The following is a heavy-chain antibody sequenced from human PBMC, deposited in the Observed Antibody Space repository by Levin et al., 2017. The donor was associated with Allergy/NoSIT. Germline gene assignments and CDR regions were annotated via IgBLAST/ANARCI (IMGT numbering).Heavy chain of an antibody. D-gene: IGHD2-21*02. CDR2: IYSGGST. V-gene: IGHV3-53*01. J-gene: IGHJ3*02. CDR3: ARVLAYCGGDCDFDAFDI. CDR1: GFTVSSNY. Sequence: GGSLRLSCAASGFTVSSNYMSWVRQAPGKGLEWVSVIYSGGSTYCADSVKGRFTISRDNSKNTLYLQMNSLRAEDTAVYYCARVLAYCGGDCDFDAFDIWGQGTMVTVSS.